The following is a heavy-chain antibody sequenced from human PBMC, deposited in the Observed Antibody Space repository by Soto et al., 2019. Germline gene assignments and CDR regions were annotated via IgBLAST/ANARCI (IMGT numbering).Heavy chain of an antibody. Sequence: EVQLVESGGGLVQPGGSLRLSCAASGFTFRTYWLSWVRQVPGKGLEWVANINLDGSEKNYVDSVKGRFTISRNNARNSLYLQMSSLRAEATALYYCARDGSTSWYSYDYHGMDVWGQGPTFTVSS. D-gene: IGHD5-18*01. J-gene: IGHJ6*02. V-gene: IGHV3-7*05. CDR3: ARDGSTSWYSYDYHGMDV. CDR1: GFTFRTYW. CDR2: INLDGSEK.